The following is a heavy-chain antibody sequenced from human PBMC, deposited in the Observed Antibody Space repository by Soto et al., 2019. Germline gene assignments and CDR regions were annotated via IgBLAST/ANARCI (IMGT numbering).Heavy chain of an antibody. CDR3: AKVGAAAGGVMGY. CDR2: ISYDGSNK. J-gene: IGHJ4*02. Sequence: GGSLRLSCAASGFTFSSYGMHWVRQAPGKGLEWVAVISYDGSNKYYADSVKGRFTISRDNSKNTLYLQMNSLRAEDTAVYYCAKVGAAAGGVMGYWGQGTLVTVSS. CDR1: GFTFSSYG. V-gene: IGHV3-30*18. D-gene: IGHD6-13*01.